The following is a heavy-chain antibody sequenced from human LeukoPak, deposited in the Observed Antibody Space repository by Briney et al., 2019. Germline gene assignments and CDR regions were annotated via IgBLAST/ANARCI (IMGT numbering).Heavy chain of an antibody. CDR3: AKDRLSRITMIVVVFDY. V-gene: IGHV3-21*01. D-gene: IGHD3-22*01. Sequence: GGSLRLSCEASEFTVSSNYMSWVRQAPGKGLEWASSVSSSSSYLYYTDSVKGRFTISRDNAKNSLYLQMNSLRAEDTAVYYCAKDRLSRITMIVVVFDYWGPGTLVTVSS. CDR2: VSSSSSYL. J-gene: IGHJ4*02. CDR1: EFTVSSNY.